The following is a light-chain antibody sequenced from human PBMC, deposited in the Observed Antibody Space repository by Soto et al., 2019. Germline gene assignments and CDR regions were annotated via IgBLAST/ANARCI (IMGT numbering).Light chain of an antibody. CDR3: QQYNTYST. Sequence: DIQMTQSPSSLSASVGDRVTITCRASQSISNYLNWYQQKPGKAPKLLIYAASSLQSGVPSRFSGSGSETEFTLTISSLQPDDFATYYCQQYNTYSTFGQGTRLEIK. CDR2: AAS. V-gene: IGKV1-39*01. J-gene: IGKJ5*01. CDR1: QSISNY.